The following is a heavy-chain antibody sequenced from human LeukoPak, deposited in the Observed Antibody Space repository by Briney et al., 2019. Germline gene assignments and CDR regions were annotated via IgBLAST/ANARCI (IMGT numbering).Heavy chain of an antibody. CDR1: GFTFSSYA. J-gene: IGHJ4*02. CDR2: ISYDGSNK. Sequence: PGGSLRLSCAASGFTFSSYAMHWVRQAPGKGLECVAVISYDGSNKYYADSVKGRFTIARDNYKNTLYLQMNSLRAEDTVVYYCARDKYPGSGSYYIFDYWGQGTLVTVSS. D-gene: IGHD1-26*01. V-gene: IGHV3-30-3*01. CDR3: ARDKYPGSGSYYIFDY.